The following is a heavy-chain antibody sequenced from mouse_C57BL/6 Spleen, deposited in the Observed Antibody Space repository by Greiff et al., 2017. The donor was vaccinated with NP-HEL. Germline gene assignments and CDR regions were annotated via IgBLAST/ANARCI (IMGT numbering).Heavy chain of an antibody. CDR2: IDPETGGT. CDR1: GYTFTDYE. D-gene: IGHD2-3*01. V-gene: IGHV1-15*01. J-gene: IGHJ3*01. CDR3: TRADGYYVGFAY. Sequence: LVESGAELVRPGASVTLSCKASGYTFTDYEMHWVKQTPVHGLEWIGAIDPETGGTAYNQKFKGKAILTADKSSSTAYMELRSLTSEDSAVYYCTRADGYYVGFAYWGQGTLVTVSA.